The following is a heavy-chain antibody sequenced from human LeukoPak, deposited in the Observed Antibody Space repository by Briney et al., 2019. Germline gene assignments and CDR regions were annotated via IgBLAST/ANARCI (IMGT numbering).Heavy chain of an antibody. CDR2: IYSGGST. Sequence: QSGGSLRLSCAASGFTVSSNYMSWVRQAPGKGLEWVSVIYSGGSTYYADSVKGRFTISRDNAKNSLYLQMSSLRVEDTAIYYCAQKGGTDHWGQGTLVTVSS. CDR3: AQKGGTDH. CDR1: GFTVSSNY. D-gene: IGHD2-15*01. V-gene: IGHV3-53*01. J-gene: IGHJ4*02.